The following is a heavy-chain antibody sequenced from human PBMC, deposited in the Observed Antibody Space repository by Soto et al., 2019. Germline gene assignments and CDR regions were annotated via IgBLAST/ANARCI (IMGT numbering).Heavy chain of an antibody. CDR1: GFTFSSYA. V-gene: IGHV3-30*04. D-gene: IGHD3-10*01. CDR2: ISRDGMKK. Sequence: PGGSLRLSCAASGFTFSSYAMHWVRQSPGKGLEWTAVISRDGMKKKYAEFVKGQFTISRDNSENTLYLQMDDLRPEDTAIYFCARDYYNRYDSGNFLGYFWGQGPMVTVYS. CDR3: ARDYYNRYDSGNFLGYF. J-gene: IGHJ4*02.